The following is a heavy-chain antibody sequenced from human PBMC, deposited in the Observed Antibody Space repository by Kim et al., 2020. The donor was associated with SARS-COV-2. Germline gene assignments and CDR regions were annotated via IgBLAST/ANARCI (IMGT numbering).Heavy chain of an antibody. CDR1: GFTFDDYG. CDR2: INWNGGST. Sequence: GGSLRLSCAASGFTFDDYGMSWVRQAPGKGLEWVSGINWNGGSTGYADSVKGRFTISRDNAKNSLYLQMNSLRAEDTALYHCARGTLYNWFDPWGQGTLVTVSS. V-gene: IGHV3-20*01. J-gene: IGHJ5*02. CDR3: ARGTLYNWFDP.